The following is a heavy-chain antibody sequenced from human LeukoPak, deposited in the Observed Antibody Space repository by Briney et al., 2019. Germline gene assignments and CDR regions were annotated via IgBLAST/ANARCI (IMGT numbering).Heavy chain of an antibody. V-gene: IGHV4-39*07. Sequence: SETLSLTCTVSGGSISSGDYYWSWIRQPPGKGLEWIGEIYHSGSTNYNPSLKSRVTISVDKSKNQFSLKLSSVTAADTAVYYCAGKVDTAMVSDAFDIWGQGTMVTVSS. CDR3: AGKVDTAMVSDAFDI. J-gene: IGHJ3*02. CDR1: GGSISSGDYY. CDR2: IYHSGST. D-gene: IGHD5-18*01.